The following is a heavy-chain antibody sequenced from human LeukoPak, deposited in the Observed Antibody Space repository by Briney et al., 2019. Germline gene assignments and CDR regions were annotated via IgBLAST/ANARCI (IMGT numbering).Heavy chain of an antibody. Sequence: SGPTLVKPTQTLTLTCTFSGFSLSTSGVGVGWIRQPPGKALERFALIYWDDDKSYSPPLKISLTITKDTSKNQVLLTLTNMDPVDTATYYCAHTRARQQLVQVRPFDYWGQGTLVTVSS. CDR2: IYWDDDK. CDR1: GFSLSTSGVG. J-gene: IGHJ4*02. CDR3: AHTRARQQLVQVRPFDY. D-gene: IGHD6-13*01. V-gene: IGHV2-5*02.